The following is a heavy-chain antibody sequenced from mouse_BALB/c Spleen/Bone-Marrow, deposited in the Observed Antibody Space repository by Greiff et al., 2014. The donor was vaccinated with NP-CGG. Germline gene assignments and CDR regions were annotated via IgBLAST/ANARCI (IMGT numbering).Heavy chain of an antibody. CDR1: GYTFTDNA. CDR3: KFNYYGSSRGFAY. D-gene: IGHD1-1*01. Sequence: QVQLQQPDAELVKPGASVKISCKASGYTFTDNAIHWVKQKPEQGLEWIGYIYPGNGDIKYNEKFKGKATLTADKSSSTAYMQLNSLKSEDSAVYCCKFNYYGSSRGFAYWGQGTLVTVSA. CDR2: IYPGNGDI. V-gene: IGHV1S53*02. J-gene: IGHJ3*01.